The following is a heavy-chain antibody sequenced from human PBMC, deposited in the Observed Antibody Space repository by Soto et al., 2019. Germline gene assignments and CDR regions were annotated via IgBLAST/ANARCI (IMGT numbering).Heavy chain of an antibody. CDR3: ARDFRRLDP. CDR2: IWYDGSNK. V-gene: IGHV3-33*01. Sequence: GGSLRLSCAASGFTFSSYGMHWVRQAPGKGLEWVAVIWYDGSNKYYADSVKGRFTISRDNSKNTLYLQMNSPRAEDTAVYYCARDFRRLDPWGQGTLVTVSS. J-gene: IGHJ5*02. CDR1: GFTFSSYG.